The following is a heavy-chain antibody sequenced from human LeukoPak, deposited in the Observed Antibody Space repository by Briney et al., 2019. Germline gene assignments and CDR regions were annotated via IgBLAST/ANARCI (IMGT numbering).Heavy chain of an antibody. CDR1: GFTFSNSA. V-gene: IGHV3-23*01. D-gene: IGHD5-18*01. J-gene: IGHJ3*02. CDR2: ISASGGTT. Sequence: PGGSLRLSCAASGFTFSNSAMTWVRQAPGKGLEWVSTISASGGTTSYADSVKGRFTISRDTSNNMVYLQMNGLRAEDTAMYYCAKDFGIQLWSTRGVFDIWGQGTMVTVSS. CDR3: AKDFGIQLWSTRGVFDI.